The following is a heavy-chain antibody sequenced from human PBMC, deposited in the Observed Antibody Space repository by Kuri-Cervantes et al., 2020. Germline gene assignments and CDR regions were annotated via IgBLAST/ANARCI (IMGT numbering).Heavy chain of an antibody. J-gene: IGHJ6*03. Sequence: ASVKVSCKASGYTFTGYYMHWVRQAPGQGLEWMGWINPSGGSTNYAQKFQERVTITRDMSTSTAYMELSSLRSEDTAVYYCAADGATMWGGWDYYYYYMDVWGKGTTVTVSS. CDR1: GYTFTGYY. CDR3: AADGATMWGGWDYYYYYMDV. CDR2: INPSGGST. D-gene: IGHD3-10*02. V-gene: IGHV1-46*01.